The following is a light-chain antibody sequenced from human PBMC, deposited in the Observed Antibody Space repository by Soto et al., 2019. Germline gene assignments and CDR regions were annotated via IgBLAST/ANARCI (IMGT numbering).Light chain of an antibody. CDR3: EFYGGSHP. Sequence: DIQMTQSPSTLSASVGDRVTITCRASQSISSWLAWYQQKPGKAPKLLIYKASSLESGVPSRFSGSGSGTDFTLTISRLEPEDFAVYYCEFYGGSHPFGGGTKVEIK. V-gene: IGKV1-5*03. CDR1: QSISSW. CDR2: KAS. J-gene: IGKJ4*01.